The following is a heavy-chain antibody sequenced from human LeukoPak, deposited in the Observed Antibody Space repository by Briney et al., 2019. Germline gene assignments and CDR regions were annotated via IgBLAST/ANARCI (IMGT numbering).Heavy chain of an antibody. CDR2: INPNSGTT. CDR1: GYTVTDCY. D-gene: IGHD4/OR15-4a*01. Sequence: ASVKVSCKASGYTVTDCYMHWVRQAPGQGLGWMGWINPNSGTTNYAQKFQGRVAMTRDTSISTAYMELISLRSDDTAVYYCARDSGMVPDYWGQGTLVTVSS. CDR3: ARDSGMVPDY. J-gene: IGHJ4*02. V-gene: IGHV1-2*02.